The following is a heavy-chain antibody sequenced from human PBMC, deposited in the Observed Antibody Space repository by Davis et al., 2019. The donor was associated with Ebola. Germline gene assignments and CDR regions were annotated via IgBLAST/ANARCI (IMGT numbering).Heavy chain of an antibody. Sequence: GESLKISCAASGFTFSSYWMHWVRQAPGKGLVWVSRINSDESSTSYADSVKGRFTTSRDNAKNSLYLQMNSLRAEDTALYYCAKGGSSWYWGQGTLVTVSS. J-gene: IGHJ4*02. CDR2: INSDESST. D-gene: IGHD6-13*01. CDR1: GFTFSSYW. CDR3: AKGGSSWY. V-gene: IGHV3-74*01.